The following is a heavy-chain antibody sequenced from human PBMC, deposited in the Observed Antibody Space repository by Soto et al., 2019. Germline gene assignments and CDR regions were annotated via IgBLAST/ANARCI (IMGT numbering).Heavy chain of an antibody. CDR3: ARGNSYGYASYYYGMDV. CDR1: GFTFSSYA. Sequence: SLRLSCAASGFTFSSYAMHWVRQAPGKGLEWVAVISYDGSNKYYADSVKGRSTISRDNSKNTLYLQMNSLRAEDTAVYYCARGNSYGYASYYYGMDVWGQGTTVTVS. V-gene: IGHV3-30-3*01. CDR2: ISYDGSNK. D-gene: IGHD5-18*01. J-gene: IGHJ6*02.